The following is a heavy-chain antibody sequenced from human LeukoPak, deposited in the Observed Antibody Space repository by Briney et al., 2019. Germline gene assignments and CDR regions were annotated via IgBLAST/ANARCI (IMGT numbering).Heavy chain of an antibody. D-gene: IGHD6-19*01. CDR2: INAGNGNT. CDR3: ALRPGIAVAGSDY. CDR1: GYTFTSYA. V-gene: IGHV1-3*01. J-gene: IGHJ4*02. Sequence: ASVKVSCKASGYTFTSYAMHWVRQAPGQRLEWMGWINAGNGNTKYSQTFQGRVTITRDTSASTAYMELSSLRSEDTAVYYCALRPGIAVAGSDYWGQGTLVTVSS.